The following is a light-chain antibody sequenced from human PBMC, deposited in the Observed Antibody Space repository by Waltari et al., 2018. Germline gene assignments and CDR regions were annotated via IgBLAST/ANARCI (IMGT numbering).Light chain of an antibody. V-gene: IGKV1-33*01. J-gene: IGKJ4*01. Sequence: DIQMTQSPSSLSASVGDRVTITCQASQDIRKNLNWFQQKPGKAPQVRIFDASHSQAADPSRFSGSGSGADFAFTISSLQPEDIGTYYCQQYANLPLTFGGGTRVEIK. CDR1: QDIRKN. CDR2: DAS. CDR3: QQYANLPLT.